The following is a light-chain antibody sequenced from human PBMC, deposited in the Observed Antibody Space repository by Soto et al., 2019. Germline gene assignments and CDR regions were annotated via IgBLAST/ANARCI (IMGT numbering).Light chain of an antibody. CDR2: EVI. J-gene: IGLJ2*01. V-gene: IGLV2-8*01. Sequence: QSALTQPPSASGSPGQSVTISCTGSSSDGGGYEYGSWYQQHTGKAPKLIIYEVIKRPSGVPDRFSGSKSGNTASLTVSGLQAEDADDYYGSSYAGSNSLHVLFGGGTKLTVL. CDR3: SSYAGSNSLHVL. CDR1: SSDGGGYEY.